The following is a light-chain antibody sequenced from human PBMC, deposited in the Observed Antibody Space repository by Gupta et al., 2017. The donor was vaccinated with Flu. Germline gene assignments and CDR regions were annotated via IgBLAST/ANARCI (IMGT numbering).Light chain of an antibody. J-gene: IGKJ4*01. Sequence: SLGERATINCKSSQSVLYSSNNKNYLAWYQQKPGQPPKLLIYWASTRESGVPDRFSGSGSGTDFTLTISSLQAEDGAVYYCQQYYSTPLTFGGGTKVEIK. CDR3: QQYYSTPLT. CDR2: WAS. CDR1: QSVLYSSNNKNY. V-gene: IGKV4-1*01.